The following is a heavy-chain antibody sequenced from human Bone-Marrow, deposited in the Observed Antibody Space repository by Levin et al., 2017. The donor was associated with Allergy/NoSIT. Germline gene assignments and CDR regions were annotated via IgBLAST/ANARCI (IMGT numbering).Heavy chain of an antibody. V-gene: IGHV3-13*04. J-gene: IGHJ4*02. D-gene: IGHD3-10*01. Sequence: GESLKISCAASGFTFSSYDMHWVRQVTGKGLEWVSAIGTTGDTYYPGSVKGRFTISRENAKNSLYLQMNSLRAGDTAVYYCARASRWFGSDFDSWGQGVLVTVSS. CDR1: GFTFSSYD. CDR3: ARASRWFGSDFDS. CDR2: IGTTGDT.